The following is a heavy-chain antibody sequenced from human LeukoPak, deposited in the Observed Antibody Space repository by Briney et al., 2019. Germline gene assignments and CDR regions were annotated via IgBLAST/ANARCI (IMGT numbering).Heavy chain of an antibody. CDR2: INPNSGGT. V-gene: IGHV1-2*02. D-gene: IGHD1-14*01. Sequence: ASVKVSCKASGYTFTGYYMHWVRQAPGQGLEWMGWINPNSGGTNYAQKFQGRVTMTRDTSISTAYMELSRLRSDDTAVYYCARGPENYYYYYMDVWGKGTTVTVSS. CDR3: ARGPENYYYYYMDV. CDR1: GYTFTGYY. J-gene: IGHJ6*03.